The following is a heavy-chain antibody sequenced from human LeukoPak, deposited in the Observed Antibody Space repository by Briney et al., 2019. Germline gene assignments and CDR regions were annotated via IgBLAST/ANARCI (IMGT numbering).Heavy chain of an antibody. CDR3: ARVGMNGGGYFDY. D-gene: IGHD3-16*01. CDR2: ISSSSSYI. CDR1: GFTFSSYS. V-gene: IGHV3-21*01. J-gene: IGHJ4*02. Sequence: GGSLRLSCEASGFTFSSYSMNWVRQAPGKGLEWVSSISSSSSYIYYADSVKGRFTISRDNAKNSLYLQMNSLRAEDTAVYYCARVGMNGGGYFDYWGQGTLVTVSS.